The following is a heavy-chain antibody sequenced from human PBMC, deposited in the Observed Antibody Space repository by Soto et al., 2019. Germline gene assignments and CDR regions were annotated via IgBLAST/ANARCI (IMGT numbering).Heavy chain of an antibody. D-gene: IGHD1-7*01. CDR2: IIPILGIE. Sequence: QVQLVQSGAEVKKPGSSVKVSCKASGGTFSSYTISWVRQSPGQGLEWMGRIIPILGIENYAQKFQGRVTITADKSTSTAYMALRRLTSEDTAVDDCARVVTGTTVEMDVWGKGTTVTVSS. CDR3: ARVVTGTTVEMDV. J-gene: IGHJ6*04. V-gene: IGHV1-69*02. CDR1: GGTFSSYT.